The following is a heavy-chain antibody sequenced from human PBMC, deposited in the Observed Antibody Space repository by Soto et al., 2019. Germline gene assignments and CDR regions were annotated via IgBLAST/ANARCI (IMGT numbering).Heavy chain of an antibody. Sequence: DAQLVESGGGLVQPGKSLRLSCVASGFTFDDHTMHWVRQAPGRGLEWVSCISWNSGIIGYADSVKGRFTISRDNAKNSLYLRMDSLRPEDTAVYYCTKDTHSPSGYFEAFDVWGQGTKVNVSS. CDR1: GFTFDDHT. J-gene: IGHJ3*01. V-gene: IGHV3-9*01. CDR3: TKDTHSPSGYFEAFDV. D-gene: IGHD3-22*01. CDR2: ISWNSGII.